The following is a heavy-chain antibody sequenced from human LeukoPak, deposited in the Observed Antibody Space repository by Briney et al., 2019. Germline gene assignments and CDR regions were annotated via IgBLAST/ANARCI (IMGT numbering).Heavy chain of an antibody. Sequence: SETLSLTCAVYGGSFSGYYWSWIRQPPGKGLEWIGEINHSGSTNYNPSLKSRVTISVDTSKNQFSLKLSSVTAADTAVYYCAGDRDHLGIASWSQGTLVTVSS. D-gene: IGHD6-13*01. CDR2: INHSGST. CDR3: AGDRDHLGIAS. J-gene: IGHJ5*02. CDR1: GGSFSGYY. V-gene: IGHV4-34*01.